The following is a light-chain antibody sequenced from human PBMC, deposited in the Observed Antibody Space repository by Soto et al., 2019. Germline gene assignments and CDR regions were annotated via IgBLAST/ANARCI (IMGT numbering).Light chain of an antibody. V-gene: IGKV3-11*01. CDR1: QSVSSY. CDR3: QQRSNWLT. CDR2: DES. Sequence: EIVLTQSPATLSLSPGERATLSCRAIQSVSSYLAWYQQKSGQAPRLLISDESNRATRSPARFRGSGSDTDFTLTSSSLEPEDFAVYYCQQRSNWLTFGGGTKVEIK. J-gene: IGKJ4*01.